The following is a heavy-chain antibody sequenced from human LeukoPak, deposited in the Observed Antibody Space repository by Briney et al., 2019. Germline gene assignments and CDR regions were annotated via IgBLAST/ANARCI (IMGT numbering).Heavy chain of an antibody. J-gene: IGHJ5*02. D-gene: IGHD6-6*01. Sequence: SVKVSCKASGGTFSSYTISWVRQAPGQGLEWMGRIIPILGIANYAQKFQGRVTITTDESTSTAYMELSSLRSEDTAVYYCARDLLIAASDSWFDPWGQGTLVTVSS. CDR3: ARDLLIAASDSWFDP. CDR2: IIPILGIA. V-gene: IGHV1-69*16. CDR1: GGTFSSYT.